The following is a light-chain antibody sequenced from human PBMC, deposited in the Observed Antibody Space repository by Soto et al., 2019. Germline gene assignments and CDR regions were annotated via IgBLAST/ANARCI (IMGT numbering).Light chain of an antibody. V-gene: IGKV1-27*01. CDR2: AAS. J-gene: IGKJ4*01. Sequence: DIQMTQSPSSLSASVGDRVTVTCRARQGISSFLAWYQQKPGKVPKLLIYAASTLQPGVPSRFSGSGYGTDFTLTISSLQPEDVATYYCQKYDSAPSLTFGGGTKVEIK. CDR1: QGISSF. CDR3: QKYDSAPSLT.